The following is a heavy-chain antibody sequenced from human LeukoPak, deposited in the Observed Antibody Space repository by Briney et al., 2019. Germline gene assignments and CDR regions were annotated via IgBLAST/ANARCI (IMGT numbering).Heavy chain of an antibody. CDR2: MNPNSGNT. CDR3: ARGITGHQLLYYYYYMDV. J-gene: IGHJ6*03. Sequence: ASVKVSCKASGYTFTSYDINWVRQATGQGLEWMGWMNPNSGNTGYAQKFQGRVTMTRNTSISTAYMELSSLRSEDAAVYYCARGITGHQLLYYYYYMDVWGKGTTVTVSS. D-gene: IGHD2-2*01. V-gene: IGHV1-8*01. CDR1: GYTFTSYD.